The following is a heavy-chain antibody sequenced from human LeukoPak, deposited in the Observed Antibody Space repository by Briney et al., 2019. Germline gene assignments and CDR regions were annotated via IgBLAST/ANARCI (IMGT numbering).Heavy chain of an antibody. CDR3: ARVSVYYDSSGYYDY. CDR2: ITPSGGST. Sequence: GASVKVSCKASGYTFTNYYMHWVRQAPGQGLEWLGLITPSGGSTWYAQKFQGRVTMTRDMSTSTDYMELSSLRSEDTAVYYCARVSVYYDSSGYYDYWGQGTLVTVSS. J-gene: IGHJ4*02. V-gene: IGHV1-46*01. D-gene: IGHD3-22*01. CDR1: GYTFTNYY.